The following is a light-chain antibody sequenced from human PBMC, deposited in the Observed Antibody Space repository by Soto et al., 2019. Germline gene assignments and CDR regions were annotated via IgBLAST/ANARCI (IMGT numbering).Light chain of an antibody. CDR3: QTWGTGIRV. CDR2: LTSDGSH. J-gene: IGLJ3*02. CDR1: SGHSTYA. Sequence: QPVLTQSPSASACLGASVKLTCTLSSGHSTYAIAWHQQQPEKGPRYLMKLTSDGSHTKGDGIPDRFSGSSSGAERYLTISSLQSEDEADYYCQTWGTGIRVFGGGTKLTVL. V-gene: IGLV4-69*01.